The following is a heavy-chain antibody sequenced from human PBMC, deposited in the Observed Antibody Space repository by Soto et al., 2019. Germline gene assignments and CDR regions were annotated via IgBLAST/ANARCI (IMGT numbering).Heavy chain of an antibody. Sequence: EVQLVESGGGLVQPGGSLKLSCAASGFTFSGSAIHWVRQASGKGLEWVGRIRSKANSYATAYAASVKGRFTISRDDSKNTAYLQMNSLKTEDTAVYYCTLANCSGGSCYPAFDIWGQGTIVTVSS. CDR3: TLANCSGGSCYPAFDI. CDR2: IRSKANSYAT. J-gene: IGHJ3*02. V-gene: IGHV3-73*01. CDR1: GFTFSGSA. D-gene: IGHD2-15*01.